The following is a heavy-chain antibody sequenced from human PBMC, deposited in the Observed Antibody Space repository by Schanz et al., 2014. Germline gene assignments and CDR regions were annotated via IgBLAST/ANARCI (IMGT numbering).Heavy chain of an antibody. Sequence: QVQLQESGPGLVKPSGTLSLTCAVSGASISSSNWWSWVRQPPGKGLEWIGEINQSGTTNYNPSLKSRVTMSVDTSKNQSSLTLTSLTAADTAVYYCARDTTWRLDLWGRGTLVTVSS. J-gene: IGHJ2*01. CDR3: ARDTTWRLDL. D-gene: IGHD1-1*01. CDR2: INQSGTT. CDR1: GASISSSNW. V-gene: IGHV4-4*02.